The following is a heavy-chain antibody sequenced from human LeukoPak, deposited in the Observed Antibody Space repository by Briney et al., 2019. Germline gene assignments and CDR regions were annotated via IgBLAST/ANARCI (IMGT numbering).Heavy chain of an antibody. Sequence: SETLSLTCSASGDSIRPNFWTWIRQPPRKGLEWIGYIFDSGSTNYNPSLKSRVTISLDTSKNQFSLKLDSVTAADTAVYFCARDPYGPPDAFDIWGQGTTVTVSS. CDR1: GDSIRPNF. J-gene: IGHJ3*02. CDR3: ARDPYGPPDAFDI. D-gene: IGHD3-10*01. V-gene: IGHV4-59*01. CDR2: IFDSGST.